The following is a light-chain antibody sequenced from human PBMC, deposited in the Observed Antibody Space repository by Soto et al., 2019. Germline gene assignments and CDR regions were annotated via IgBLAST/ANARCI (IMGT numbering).Light chain of an antibody. CDR2: GAS. CDR1: PAIASF. J-gene: IGKJ1*01. CDR3: QQLNGSPWT. V-gene: IGKV1-9*01. Sequence: IQLTQSPSSLSASVGDRVTITCRASPAIASFLAWYQQKPGTAPKLLIYGASTLQSGVPSRFIGSRSGTDYTLTIASLQPEDFATYYCQQLNGSPWTFGQGTKVEIK.